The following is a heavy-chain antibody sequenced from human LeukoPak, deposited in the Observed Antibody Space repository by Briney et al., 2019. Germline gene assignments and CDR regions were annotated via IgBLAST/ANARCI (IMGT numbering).Heavy chain of an antibody. CDR3: ARGITIFGVVDSYFDY. J-gene: IGHJ4*02. D-gene: IGHD3-3*01. CDR1: GFTFSAYW. CDR2: IKEDGSKK. V-gene: IGHV3-7*01. Sequence: GGSLRLSCAAAGFTFSAYWMSWVRQAPGKGLEWVANIKEDGSKKYYVDSVKGRFTISRDNAKNSLYLQMNSLRAEDTAVYYCARGITIFGVVDSYFDYWGQGSLVTVSS.